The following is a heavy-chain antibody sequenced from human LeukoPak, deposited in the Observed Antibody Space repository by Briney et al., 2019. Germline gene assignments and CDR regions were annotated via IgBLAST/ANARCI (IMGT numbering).Heavy chain of an antibody. CDR2: IYYSGST. CDR3: ARLHNPENCMDV. CDR1: GGSISISSYY. J-gene: IGHJ6*02. D-gene: IGHD1-1*01. Sequence: PSETLSLTCTVSGGSISISSYYCGWVRQPPGRGLEWIGNIYYSGSTYYNPSLKSRVTISVDTSKNHFSLKLTSVTAADTAVYYGARLHNPENCMDVWGQGTTVTVSS. V-gene: IGHV4-39*02.